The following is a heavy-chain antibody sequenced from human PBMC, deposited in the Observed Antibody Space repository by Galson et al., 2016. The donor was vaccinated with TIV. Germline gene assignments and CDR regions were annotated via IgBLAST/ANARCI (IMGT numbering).Heavy chain of an antibody. Sequence: LSLTCAVSGYSIESGYFWGWIRQPPGKGLQWIGSIYESGTTYSNPSLKSRLTMSVDTSKNQFSLKLSSVTAADTAVYYCIREGSTVTMHHYFGMDVWGQGTSVTVSS. J-gene: IGHJ6*02. CDR1: GYSIESGYF. CDR2: IYESGTT. V-gene: IGHV4-38-2*02. D-gene: IGHD4-17*01. CDR3: IREGSTVTMHHYFGMDV.